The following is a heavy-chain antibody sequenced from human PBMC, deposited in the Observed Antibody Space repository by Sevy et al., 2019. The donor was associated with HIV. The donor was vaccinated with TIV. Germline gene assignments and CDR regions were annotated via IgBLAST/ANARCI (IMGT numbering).Heavy chain of an antibody. J-gene: IGHJ3*02. Sequence: GGSLRLSCAASGFTFSNAWMSWVRQAPGKGLEWVGRIKSKTDGGTTDYAAPVKGRFTISRDDSKNTLYLQMNSLKTEDKAVYYCFGSGSRDAFDIWGQGTMVTVSS. D-gene: IGHD3-10*01. V-gene: IGHV3-15*01. CDR3: FGSGSRDAFDI. CDR1: GFTFSNAW. CDR2: IKSKTDGGTT.